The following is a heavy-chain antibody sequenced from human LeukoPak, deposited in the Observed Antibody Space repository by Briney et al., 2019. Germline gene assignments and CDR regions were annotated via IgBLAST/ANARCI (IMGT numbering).Heavy chain of an antibody. CDR2: ISYDGSNK. V-gene: IGHV3-30*18. J-gene: IGHJ4*02. CDR3: AKDLHGSGYNFDY. D-gene: IGHD3-10*01. CDR1: GFTFSGYG. Sequence: QPGRSLRLSCAASGFTFSGYGMHWVRQAPGKGLEWVAVISYDGSNKYYADSVKGRFTISRDNSKNTLNLQMNSLRAEDTAVYYCAKDLHGSGYNFDYWGQGTLVTVSS.